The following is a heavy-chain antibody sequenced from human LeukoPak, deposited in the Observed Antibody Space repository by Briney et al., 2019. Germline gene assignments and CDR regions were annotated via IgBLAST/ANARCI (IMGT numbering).Heavy chain of an antibody. V-gene: IGHV4-34*01. Sequence: SETLSLTCAVYGGSFSGYYWSWIRQPPGKGLEWIGEINHSGSTNYNPSLKSRVTISVDTSKHQFSLKLSSVTAADTAVYYCARDKWLHYFDYWGQGTLVTVSS. CDR3: ARDKWLHYFDY. D-gene: IGHD6-19*01. J-gene: IGHJ4*02. CDR2: INHSGST. CDR1: GGSFSGYY.